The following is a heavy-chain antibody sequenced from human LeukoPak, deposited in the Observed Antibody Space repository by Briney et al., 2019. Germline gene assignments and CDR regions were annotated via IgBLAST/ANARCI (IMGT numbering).Heavy chain of an antibody. Sequence: GGSLRLSCAASGFTFTNYGMIWVRQAPGKGLEWVSAISGSGRSTYYADSVKGRFTISRDNSKNTLYLQMNSLRAEDTAVYYCAKDLGIAAAGTGPFDYWGQGTLVTVSS. V-gene: IGHV3-23*01. CDR1: GFTFTNYG. D-gene: IGHD6-13*01. CDR2: ISGSGRST. CDR3: AKDLGIAAAGTGPFDY. J-gene: IGHJ4*02.